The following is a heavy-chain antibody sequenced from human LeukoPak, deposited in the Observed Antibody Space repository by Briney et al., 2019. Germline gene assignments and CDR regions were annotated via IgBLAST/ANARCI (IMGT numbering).Heavy chain of an antibody. Sequence: PGGSLRLSCAASGFTFSSYGMHWVRQAPGKGLEWVAVIWYDGSNKYYADSVKGRFTISRDNSKNTLYLQMNSLRAEDTAVYYCARDRAYYYDSSGSFDYWGQGTLVTVSS. CDR3: ARDRAYYYDSSGSFDY. V-gene: IGHV3-33*01. CDR2: IWYDGSNK. J-gene: IGHJ4*02. D-gene: IGHD3-22*01. CDR1: GFTFSSYG.